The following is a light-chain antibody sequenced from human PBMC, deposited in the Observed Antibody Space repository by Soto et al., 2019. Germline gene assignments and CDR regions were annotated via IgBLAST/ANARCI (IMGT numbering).Light chain of an antibody. CDR1: SSNIGRSY. CDR3: ASWDDTLSGWV. J-gene: IGLJ3*02. CDR2: RNN. Sequence: QAVVTQAPSASAAPGQRVTISCSGSSSNIGRSYVSWYQQLPGVAPKVVIYRNNQRPSGVPDRFSASKSGSSASLAISGLRSEDEADYYCASWDDTLSGWVFGGGTKLTVL. V-gene: IGLV1-47*01.